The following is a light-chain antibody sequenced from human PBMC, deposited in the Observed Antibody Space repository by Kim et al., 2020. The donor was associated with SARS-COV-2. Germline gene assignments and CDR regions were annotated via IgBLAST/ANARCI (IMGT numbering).Light chain of an antibody. CDR1: NIGSKS. CDR2: YDS. CDR3: QGWDSSSDHLV. J-gene: IGLJ3*02. V-gene: IGLV3-21*04. Sequence: SYELTQPPSVSVAPGKTARITCGGNNIGSKSVHWYQQKPGQAPVLVIYYDSDRPSGIPERFSGSNSGNTATLTISRVEAGDEADYYCQGWDSSSDHLVFGGGTQLTVL.